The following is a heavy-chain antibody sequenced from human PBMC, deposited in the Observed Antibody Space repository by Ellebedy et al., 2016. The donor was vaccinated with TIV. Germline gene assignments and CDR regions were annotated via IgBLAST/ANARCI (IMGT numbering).Heavy chain of an antibody. Sequence: PGGSLRLSCAASGFTVSSNYMSWVRQAPGKGLEWVSVIYSGGSTYYEDSVKGRFTISRDNSKNTLYLQMNSLRAEDTAVYYCARKNSSSWTFDYWGQGTLVTVSS. CDR2: IYSGGST. V-gene: IGHV3-53*01. D-gene: IGHD6-13*01. CDR3: ARKNSSSWTFDY. CDR1: GFTVSSNY. J-gene: IGHJ4*02.